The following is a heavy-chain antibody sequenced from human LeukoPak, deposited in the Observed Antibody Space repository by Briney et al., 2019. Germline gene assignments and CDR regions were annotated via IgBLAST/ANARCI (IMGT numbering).Heavy chain of an antibody. Sequence: PGGSLRLSCAASGFTFDDYAMHWVRQAPGKGLEWVSGISWNSGSIGYADSVKGRFTISRDNAKNSLYLQMNSLRAEDTALYYCAKGVGATFDAFDIWGQGTMVTVSS. CDR3: AKGVGATFDAFDI. CDR2: ISWNSGSI. V-gene: IGHV3-9*01. D-gene: IGHD1-26*01. CDR1: GFTFDDYA. J-gene: IGHJ3*02.